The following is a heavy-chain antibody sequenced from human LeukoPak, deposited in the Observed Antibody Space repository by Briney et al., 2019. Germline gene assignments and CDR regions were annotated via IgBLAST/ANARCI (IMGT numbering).Heavy chain of an antibody. V-gene: IGHV4-39*01. Sequence: PSETLSLTCTVSGGSISSTSHYWGWIRQPPGKGLEWIGSIYYSGTTYYNPSLRSRITISVDTSKNQFSLKLSSVTAADTAVYYCATPASPYGEYDHWGQG. CDR1: GGSISSTSHY. D-gene: IGHD4-17*01. CDR3: ATPASPYGEYDH. J-gene: IGHJ5*02. CDR2: IYYSGTT.